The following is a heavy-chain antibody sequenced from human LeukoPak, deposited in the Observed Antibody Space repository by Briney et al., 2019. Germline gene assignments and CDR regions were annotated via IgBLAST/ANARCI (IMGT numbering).Heavy chain of an antibody. D-gene: IGHD6-19*01. CDR2: IGIRGDT. V-gene: IGHV3-13*01. CDR1: GFTFIDYD. J-gene: IGHJ4*02. CDR3: ARGGIQVSGNDESDY. Sequence: TGGSLRLSCAASGFTFIDYDMHWVRQVIGKGLEWVSAIGIRGDTHYSGSVKGRFTISRENAESSLYLQMNSLRAEDTAVYYCARGGIQVSGNDESDYWGQGTLVTVSS.